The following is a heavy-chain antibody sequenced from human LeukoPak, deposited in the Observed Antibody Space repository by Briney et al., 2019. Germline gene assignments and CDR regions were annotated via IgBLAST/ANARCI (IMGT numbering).Heavy chain of an antibody. D-gene: IGHD2-21*02. CDR2: IYYSGST. Sequence: SETLSLTCTVSGGSISSGGYYWSWIRQHPGTGLEWIGYIYYSGSTYYNPSLKSRVTISVDTSKSQFSLKLSSVTAADTAVYYCARGAPESSWVTATHDAFDIWGQGTMVTVSS. J-gene: IGHJ3*02. CDR1: GGSISSGGYY. V-gene: IGHV4-31*03. CDR3: ARGAPESSWVTATHDAFDI.